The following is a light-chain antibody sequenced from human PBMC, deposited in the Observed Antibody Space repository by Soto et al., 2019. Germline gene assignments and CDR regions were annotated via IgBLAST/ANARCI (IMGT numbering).Light chain of an antibody. Sequence: QSVLTQPPSASGSPGQSVTVSCTGTSSDFGAYNYVSWYQQHPGKAPKLMIYEVSKRPSGVPDRFSGSKSGSTASLTVSGLQAEDEADYYCSSYAGSNNHVVFGGGTQMTVL. CDR3: SSYAGSNNHVV. V-gene: IGLV2-8*01. J-gene: IGLJ2*01. CDR1: SSDFGAYNY. CDR2: EVS.